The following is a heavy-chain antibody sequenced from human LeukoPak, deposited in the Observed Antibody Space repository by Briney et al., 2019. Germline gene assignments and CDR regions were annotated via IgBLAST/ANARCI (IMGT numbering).Heavy chain of an antibody. CDR1: GFPYSRYC. CDR2: INRDGGEK. Sequence: GGSLTLSCIVVGFPYSRYCMRWVRQAPGKGLEWVANINRDGGEKYYVDSVKGRFTISRDNAKKSLYLQMNRLRADDRHVYYYPSEGHSGEGFDYWGQGTLVTVSS. V-gene: IGHV3-7*05. D-gene: IGHD4-17*01. J-gene: IGHJ4*02. CDR3: PSEGHSGEGFDY.